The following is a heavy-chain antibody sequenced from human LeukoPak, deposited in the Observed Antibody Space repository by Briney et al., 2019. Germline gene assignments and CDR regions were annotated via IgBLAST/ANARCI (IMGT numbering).Heavy chain of an antibody. V-gene: IGHV3-23*01. Sequence: GGSLRLSCATSGFTFSNYGMHWVRQAPGKGLEWVSAISGSGGSTYYADSVEGRFTISRDNSKNTLYLQMNSLRAEDTAVYYCAKARPKASSYFDYWGQGTLVAVSS. CDR3: AKARPKASSYFDY. CDR1: GFTFSNYG. CDR2: ISGSGGST. J-gene: IGHJ4*02.